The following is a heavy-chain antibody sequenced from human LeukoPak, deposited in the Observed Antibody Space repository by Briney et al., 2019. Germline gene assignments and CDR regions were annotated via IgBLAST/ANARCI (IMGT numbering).Heavy chain of an antibody. D-gene: IGHD6-13*01. CDR1: GGTFSNYD. V-gene: IGHV1-69*01. Sequence: SVKVSCKASGGTFSNYDITWVRQAPGQGLEWMGGIIPLFGTADYAQKFQGRVAITADESTSTAYMELNSLTSEDTAVYYCARGRYSSAWSDDWGQGSLVTVSS. J-gene: IGHJ4*02. CDR2: IIPLFGTA. CDR3: ARGRYSSAWSDD.